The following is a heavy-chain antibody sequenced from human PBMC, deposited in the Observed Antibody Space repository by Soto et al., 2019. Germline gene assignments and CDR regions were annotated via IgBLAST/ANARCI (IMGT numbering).Heavy chain of an antibody. D-gene: IGHD6-13*01. CDR1: GCSISSYY. Sequence: SETPSLTRTVSGCSISSYYLSWIREPPGKGLEWIGYIYYSGSTNYNPSLKSRVTISVDTSKNQFSLKLSSVTAADTAVYYCARLPGYSSSWYWGHWFDPWGQGTLVTVSS. CDR2: IYYSGST. V-gene: IGHV4-59*01. CDR3: ARLPGYSSSWYWGHWFDP. J-gene: IGHJ5*02.